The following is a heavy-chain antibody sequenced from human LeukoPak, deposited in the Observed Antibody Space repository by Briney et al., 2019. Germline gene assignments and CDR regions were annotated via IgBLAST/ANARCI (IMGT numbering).Heavy chain of an antibody. Sequence: GGSLRLSCAASGFTFSSYSMKWVREAPGKGLEGVSSISSSRSYIYYADSVKGRFTISRDNAKHSLYLQMHSLRAEDTAVYYCARKVGRGAFDIWGQGTMVTVSS. V-gene: IGHV3-21*01. CDR1: GFTFSSYS. D-gene: IGHD2-2*01. CDR3: ARKVGRGAFDI. J-gene: IGHJ3*02. CDR2: ISSSRSYI.